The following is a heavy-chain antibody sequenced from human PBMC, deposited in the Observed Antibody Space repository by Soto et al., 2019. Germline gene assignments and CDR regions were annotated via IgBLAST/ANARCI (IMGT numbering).Heavy chain of an antibody. CDR3: ARSSMDPLDSFDF. Sequence: SEHLSLTFSVSGDSFKTHYWAWFGKSPGKGLEWIRNIYDSGSTNYSPSLKSRVPMSVDTSKNLFSLKMNSVTAADTAVYYCARSSMDPLDSFDFWGQGTVVTVSS. D-gene: IGHD2-2*03. J-gene: IGHJ4*02. CDR1: GDSFKTHY. CDR2: IYDSGST. V-gene: IGHV4-59*11.